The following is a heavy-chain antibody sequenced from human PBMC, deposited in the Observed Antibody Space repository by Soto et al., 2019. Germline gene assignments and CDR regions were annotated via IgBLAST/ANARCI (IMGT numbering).Heavy chain of an antibody. CDR2: VSWNSGSI. J-gene: IGHJ6*02. CDR1: GFTFDDYA. V-gene: IGHV3-9*01. Sequence: GGSLRLSCAASGFTFDDYAMHWVRKAPGEGLEWGAGVSWNSGSIGYADSVKGGFNISRDNAKNSLYLQMNSLRAEDTAGYCCAKDDGMDVWGQGTTVNVAS. CDR3: AKDDGMDV.